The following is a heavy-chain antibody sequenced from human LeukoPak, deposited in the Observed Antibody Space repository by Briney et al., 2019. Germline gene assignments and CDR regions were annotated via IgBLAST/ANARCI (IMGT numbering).Heavy chain of an antibody. V-gene: IGHV3-21*01. J-gene: IGHJ4*02. Sequence: GGSLRLSCTAAGFTFGDYALTWVRQAPGKGLEWVSLISSSSTYIYYADSVKGRFTISRDNAKNSLYLQMNSLRAEDTAVYYCARFALKTPPTDWGQGTLVTVSS. CDR2: ISSSSTYI. CDR1: GFTFGDYA. CDR3: ARFALKTPPTD.